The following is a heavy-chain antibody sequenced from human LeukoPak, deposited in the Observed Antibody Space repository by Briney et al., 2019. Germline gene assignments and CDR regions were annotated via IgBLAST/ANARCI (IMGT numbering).Heavy chain of an antibody. CDR1: GGTFSSYA. CDR2: IIPIFGTA. CDR3: ARSVRLGSWYFDL. J-gene: IGHJ2*01. D-gene: IGHD6-6*01. Sequence: SVKVSCKASGGTFSSYAISWVRQAPGQGLEWMGRIIPIFGTANYARKFQGRVTITTDESTSTAYMELSSLRSEDTAVYYCARSVRLGSWYFDLWGRGTLVTVSS. V-gene: IGHV1-69*05.